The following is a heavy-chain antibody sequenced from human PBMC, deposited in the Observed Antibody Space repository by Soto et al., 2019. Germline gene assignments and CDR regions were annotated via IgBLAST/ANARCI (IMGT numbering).Heavy chain of an antibody. CDR2: IHHSGSI. Sequence: SETLSLTCTVSGGSISSDYYHWTWIRQSPGKGLEWIGYIHHSGSILYNPSLKSRVTISVDTSKNQFSLKLSSVTAADTAVYYCARHTFPLLLWFFDYWGQGTLVTVSS. CDR3: ARHTFPLLLWFFDY. D-gene: IGHD5-18*01. J-gene: IGHJ4*02. CDR1: GGSISSDYYH. V-gene: IGHV4-39*01.